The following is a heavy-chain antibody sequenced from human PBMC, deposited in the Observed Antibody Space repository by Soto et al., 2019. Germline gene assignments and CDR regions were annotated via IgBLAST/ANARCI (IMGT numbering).Heavy chain of an antibody. D-gene: IGHD5-12*01. CDR1: GFTLSGSV. Sequence: EVQLVESGGGLVQPGGSLKLSCAASGFTLSGSVIYWVRQASGKGLEWVGRIRSRSNGYATAYAASVRGRFTIPRDDSKNTAYLQIDSLKTEDTAVYYCTRPGYSNYDSDYWGQVTLVTVSS. CDR2: IRSRSNGYAT. V-gene: IGHV3-73*02. CDR3: TRPGYSNYDSDY. J-gene: IGHJ4*02.